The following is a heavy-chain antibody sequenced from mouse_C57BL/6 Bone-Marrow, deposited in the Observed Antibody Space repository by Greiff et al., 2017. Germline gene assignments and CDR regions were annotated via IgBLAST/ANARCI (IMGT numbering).Heavy chain of an antibody. V-gene: IGHV14-4*01. CDR3: TPHYYAMDY. CDR2: IDPENGDT. Sequence: EVQLQQSGAELVRPGASVKLSCTASGFNIKDDYMHWVKQRPEQGLEWIGWIDPENGDTEYASKFPGKDTITADTSSNTAYLQLSSLTSEDTAVYYCTPHYYAMDYWGQGTSVTVSS. J-gene: IGHJ4*01. CDR1: GFNIKDDY.